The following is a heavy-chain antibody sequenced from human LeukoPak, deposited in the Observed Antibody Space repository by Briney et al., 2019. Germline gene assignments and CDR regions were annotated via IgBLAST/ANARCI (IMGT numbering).Heavy chain of an antibody. CDR1: GHTFTGYY. CDR3: ARGGYSYGGGFDY. J-gene: IGHJ4*02. D-gene: IGHD5-18*01. Sequence: ASVKVSCKASGHTFTGYYMHWVRQAPGQGLEWMGWINPNSGGTNYAQKFQGRVTMTRDTSISTAYMELSRLRSDDTAVYYCARGGYSYGGGFDYWGQGTLVTVSS. CDR2: INPNSGGT. V-gene: IGHV1-2*02.